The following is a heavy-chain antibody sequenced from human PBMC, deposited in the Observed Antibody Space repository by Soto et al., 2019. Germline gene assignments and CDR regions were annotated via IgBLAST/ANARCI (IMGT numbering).Heavy chain of an antibody. V-gene: IGHV1-69*13. CDR1: GGTFSSYA. Sequence: AVKVSCKASGGTFSSYAISWVRQAPGQGLEWMGGIIPIFGTANYAQKFQGRVTITADESTSTAHMELSSLRSEDTAVYYCARDLNAVVTPPYYYGMDVWGQGTTVTVSS. J-gene: IGHJ6*02. CDR2: IIPIFGTA. D-gene: IGHD2-21*02. CDR3: ARDLNAVVTPPYYYGMDV.